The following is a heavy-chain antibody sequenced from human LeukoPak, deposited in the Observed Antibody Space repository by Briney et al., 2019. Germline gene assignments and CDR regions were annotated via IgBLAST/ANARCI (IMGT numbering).Heavy chain of an antibody. CDR2: INHSGST. CDR3: ARVRNYGSGSYYPYYFDY. J-gene: IGHJ4*02. V-gene: IGHV4-34*01. CDR1: GGSFSGYY. D-gene: IGHD3-10*01. Sequence: PSETLSLTCAVYGGSFSGYYWSWIRQPPGKGLEWIGGINHSGSTNYNPSLKSRVTISVDTSKNQFSLKLSSVTAADTAVYYCARVRNYGSGSYYPYYFDYWGQRTLVTVSS.